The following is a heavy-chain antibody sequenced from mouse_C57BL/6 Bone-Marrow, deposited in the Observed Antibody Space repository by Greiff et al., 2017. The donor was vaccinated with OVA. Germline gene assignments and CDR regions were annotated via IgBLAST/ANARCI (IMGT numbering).Heavy chain of an antibody. D-gene: IGHD2-4*01. CDR2: IYPGSGST. Sequence: QVQLKQSGAELVKPGASVKMSCKASGYTFTSYWITWVKQRPGQGLEWIGDIYPGSGSTNYNEKFKSKATLTVDTSSSTAYMQLSSLTSEDSAVYYCARWTYDSDYWGQGTTLTVSS. CDR3: ARWTYDSDY. CDR1: GYTFTSYW. J-gene: IGHJ2*01. V-gene: IGHV1-55*01.